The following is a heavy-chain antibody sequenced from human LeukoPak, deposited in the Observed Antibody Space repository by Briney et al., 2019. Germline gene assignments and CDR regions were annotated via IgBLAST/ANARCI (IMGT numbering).Heavy chain of an antibody. Sequence: TGGSLRLSCAASGFTFSSYSMNWVRQAPGKGLEWVSSISSSSSYIYYADSVKGRFTISRDNAKNSLYLQMNSLRAEDTAVYYCAKWGCSGGSCYPFDYWGQGTLVTVSS. J-gene: IGHJ4*02. CDR1: GFTFSSYS. D-gene: IGHD2-15*01. V-gene: IGHV3-21*04. CDR2: ISSSSSYI. CDR3: AKWGCSGGSCYPFDY.